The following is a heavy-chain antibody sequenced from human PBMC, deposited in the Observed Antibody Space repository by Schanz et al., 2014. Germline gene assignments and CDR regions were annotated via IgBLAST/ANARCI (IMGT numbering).Heavy chain of an antibody. D-gene: IGHD6-13*01. Sequence: QVQLVQSEAEVKKPGPSVKVSCKASGGTFSSYTISWVRQAPGQGLEWMGRIIPSLGLAKYEQKFQDKVTITADTSTTTAYMELSSLRAEDTAVYYCARLDSSSWYPRYWGQGTLVTVSS. CDR3: ARLDSSSWYPRY. CDR2: IIPSLGLA. V-gene: IGHV1-69*02. J-gene: IGHJ4*02. CDR1: GGTFSSYT.